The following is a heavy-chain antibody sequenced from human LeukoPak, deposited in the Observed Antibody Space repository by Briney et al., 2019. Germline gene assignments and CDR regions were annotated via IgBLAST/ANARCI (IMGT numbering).Heavy chain of an antibody. CDR2: INPSGGST. D-gene: IGHD6-19*01. CDR3: ARDMPWSSGWVYYYYYYGMDV. J-gene: IGHJ6*02. Sequence: GASVKVSCKVSGYTLTELSMHWVRQAPGQGLEWMRIINPSGGSTSYAQKFQGRVTMTRDTSTSTVYMELSSLRSEDTAVYYCARDMPWSSGWVYYYYYYGMDVWGQGTTVTVSS. V-gene: IGHV1-46*01. CDR1: GYTLTELS.